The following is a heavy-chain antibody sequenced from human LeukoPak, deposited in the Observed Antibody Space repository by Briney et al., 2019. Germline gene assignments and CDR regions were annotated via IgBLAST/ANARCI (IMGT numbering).Heavy chain of an antibody. J-gene: IGHJ4*02. CDR2: IKKDGSVK. CDR1: GFTFSSYW. V-gene: IGHV3-7*01. Sequence: GGSLRLSCAASGFTFSSYWVSWVRQAPGKGLEWVANIKKDGSVKYYVDSVKGRFTISRDNAKKSLYLQMNSLRADDTAVYYCAREAYWGQGTLVTVSS. CDR3: AREAY.